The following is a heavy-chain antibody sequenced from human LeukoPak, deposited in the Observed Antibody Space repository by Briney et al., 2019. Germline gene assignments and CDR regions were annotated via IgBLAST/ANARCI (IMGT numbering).Heavy chain of an antibody. V-gene: IGHV4-59*01. CDR2: VRYGGST. CDR1: GGSISSYY. Sequence: SETLSLTCTVSGGSISSYYWSWIRQPPGKGLEWIGYVRYGGSTNYNPSLKSRVTISVDTSKNQFSLKLSSVTAADTAVYYCARDVTPATVWGQGTLVAVS. D-gene: IGHD3-16*01. CDR3: ARDVTPATV. J-gene: IGHJ4*02.